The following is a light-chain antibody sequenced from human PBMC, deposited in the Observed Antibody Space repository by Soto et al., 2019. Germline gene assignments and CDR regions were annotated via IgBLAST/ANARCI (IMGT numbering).Light chain of an antibody. Sequence: NFMLTQPHSVSESPGETVTISCTRTSGGIASNYVQWYQQRPGSAPTTVIYEDNQRPSGVPDRFSGSTDGSSNSASLTISGLQTEDEADYYCQSYDSSTVVFGGGTKVTVL. J-gene: IGLJ2*01. CDR1: SGGIASNY. CDR3: QSYDSSTVV. V-gene: IGLV6-57*04. CDR2: EDN.